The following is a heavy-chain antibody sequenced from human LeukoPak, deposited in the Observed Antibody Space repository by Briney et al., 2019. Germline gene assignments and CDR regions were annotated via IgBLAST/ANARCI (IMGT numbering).Heavy chain of an antibody. CDR1: GFTFSSYA. CDR3: ARIDGSDDY. CDR2: ISGSGGST. V-gene: IGHV3-23*01. J-gene: IGHJ4*02. Sequence: GGSLRLSCAASGFTFSSYAMSWVRQAPGKGLEWVSAISGSGGSTYYADSVKGRFTISRDNSKNTLYLQMNSLTADDTAVYYCARIDGSDDYWGQGTLVTVSS. D-gene: IGHD5-24*01.